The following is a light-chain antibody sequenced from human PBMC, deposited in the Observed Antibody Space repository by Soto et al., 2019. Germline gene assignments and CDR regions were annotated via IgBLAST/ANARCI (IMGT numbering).Light chain of an antibody. CDR3: EASYDSLIGVL. J-gene: IGLJ2*01. V-gene: IGLV1-44*01. Sequence: QSVLTQPPSASGTPGQRVSITCSGSSSNIGSNIVNWYQQLPGRAPKLLIYRTNQRPSGVPDRFSASNTGTSASLANSWLQSEDEADYYCEASYDSLIGVLFGGGTKVTVL. CDR1: SSNIGSNI. CDR2: RTN.